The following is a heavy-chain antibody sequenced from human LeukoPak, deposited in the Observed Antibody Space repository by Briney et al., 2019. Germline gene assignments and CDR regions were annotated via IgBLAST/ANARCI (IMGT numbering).Heavy chain of an antibody. J-gene: IGHJ4*02. V-gene: IGHV3-30*02. CDR1: GFTFSSYG. CDR3: AKGYHYYDSSGLFDY. Sequence: PGGSLRLSCAASGFTFSSYGMHWVRQAPGKGLEWVAFIRYDGSNKYYADSVKGRFTISRDNSKNTLYLQMNSLRAEDTAVYYCAKGYHYYDSSGLFDYWGQGTLVTVSS. D-gene: IGHD3-22*01. CDR2: IRYDGSNK.